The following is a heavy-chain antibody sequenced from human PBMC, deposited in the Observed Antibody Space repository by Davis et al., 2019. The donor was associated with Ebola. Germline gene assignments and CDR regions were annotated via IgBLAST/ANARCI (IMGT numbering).Heavy chain of an antibody. V-gene: IGHV3-23*01. CDR2: ISGSGGST. CDR3: ARQQQLVRDAFDI. CDR1: GFTFSSYS. J-gene: IGHJ3*02. D-gene: IGHD6-13*01. Sequence: PGGSLRLSCAASGFTFSSYSMNWVRQAPGKGLEWVSAISGSGGSTYYADSVKGRFTISRDNSKNSLYLQMNSLRDEDTAVYYCARQQQLVRDAFDIWGQGTMVTVSS.